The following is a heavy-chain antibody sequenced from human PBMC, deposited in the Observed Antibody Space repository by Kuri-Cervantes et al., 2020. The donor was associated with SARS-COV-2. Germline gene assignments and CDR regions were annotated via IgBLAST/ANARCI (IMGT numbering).Heavy chain of an antibody. V-gene: IGHV1-2*02. J-gene: IGHJ4*02. Sequence: ASVKVSCKASGYTFTSYAMHWVRQAPGQGLEWMGWINPNSGGTNYAQKFQGRVTMTRDTSISTAYMELSRLRSDDTAVYYCARAARFLEWLPQYYFDYWGQGTLVTVSS. D-gene: IGHD3-3*01. CDR1: GYTFTSYA. CDR2: INPNSGGT. CDR3: ARAARFLEWLPQYYFDY.